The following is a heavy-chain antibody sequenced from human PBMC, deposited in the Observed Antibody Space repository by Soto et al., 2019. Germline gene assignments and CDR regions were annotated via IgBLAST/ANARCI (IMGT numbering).Heavy chain of an antibody. D-gene: IGHD4-17*01. CDR1: VFTFRSHA. Sequence: PGGPLRLSCAASVFTFRSHAMYWLRRDPGKGLEWVAVISKDGSNKYYADSVKDRFTISRDNSKDTLYLQMNSLRAEDTAVYYCARDQTTVRGGYYYYGMDVWGQGTTVSVSS. CDR2: ISKDGSNK. CDR3: ARDQTTVRGGYYYYGMDV. V-gene: IGHV3-30-3*01. J-gene: IGHJ6*02.